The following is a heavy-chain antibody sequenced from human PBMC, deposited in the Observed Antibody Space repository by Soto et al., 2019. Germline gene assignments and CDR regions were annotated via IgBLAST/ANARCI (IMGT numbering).Heavy chain of an antibody. CDR3: AKRTVGWYFDL. Sequence: EVQLLESGGSMVQPGGSLRLSGAASGFTFSSYAINWVRQPPGKGLEWVSVISGSGGSTYYADAVKGRFTISRDNSKNTLYLQMNSLRAEDTAVYYCAKRTVGWYFDLWGRGTLVTVSS. CDR2: ISGSGGST. J-gene: IGHJ2*01. D-gene: IGHD4-17*01. CDR1: GFTFSSYA. V-gene: IGHV3-23*01.